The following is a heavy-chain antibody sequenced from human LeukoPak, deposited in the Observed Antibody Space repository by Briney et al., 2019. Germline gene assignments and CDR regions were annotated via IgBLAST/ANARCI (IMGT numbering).Heavy chain of an antibody. J-gene: IGHJ4*02. V-gene: IGHV4-59*01. CDR2: IHYSGSS. CDR3: ARGAAATY. D-gene: IGHD6-13*01. Sequence: SETLSLTCAVSGGSISTYYWSWIRQPPGKGLEWIGYIHYSGSSNYNPSLKSRVTISLDASKNQFSLKLSSVTAADTAVYYCARGAAATYWGQGTLVTVSS. CDR1: GGSISTYY.